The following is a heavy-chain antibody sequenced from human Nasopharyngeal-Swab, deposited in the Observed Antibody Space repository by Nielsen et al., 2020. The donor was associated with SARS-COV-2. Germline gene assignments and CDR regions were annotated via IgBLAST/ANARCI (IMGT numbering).Heavy chain of an antibody. D-gene: IGHD4-17*01. J-gene: IGHJ4*02. V-gene: IGHV3-21*01. CDR3: ATDYVETRDY. Sequence: VRQAPGKGLEWVSSISSSSSYIYYADSVKGRFTIPRDNAKNSLYLQMNSLRAEDTAVYYCATDYVETRDYWGQGTLVTVSS. CDR2: ISSSSSYI.